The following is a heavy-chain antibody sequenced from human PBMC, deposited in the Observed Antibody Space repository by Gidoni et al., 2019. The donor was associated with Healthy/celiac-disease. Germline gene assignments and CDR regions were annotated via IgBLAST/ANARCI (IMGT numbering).Heavy chain of an antibody. Sequence: QVQLVQSGAEVKKPGSSVTVSCQASGGTFSSYAISWARQAPGQGLAWMGGIIPIGVTANYAQKVKGRVTITADESTSTAYMELSSLRSEVTVVYYCARDEEIVVVPAAIGNYYYGMDVWGQGTTVTVSS. CDR1: GGTFSSYA. V-gene: IGHV1-69*01. CDR3: ARDEEIVVVPAAIGNYYYGMDV. D-gene: IGHD2-2*01. CDR2: IIPIGVTA. J-gene: IGHJ6*02.